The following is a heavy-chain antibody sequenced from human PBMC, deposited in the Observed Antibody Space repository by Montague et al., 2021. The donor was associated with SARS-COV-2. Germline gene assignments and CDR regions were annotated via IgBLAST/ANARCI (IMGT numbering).Heavy chain of an antibody. Sequence: CAISGDSVSSTAAARNWIRQSPSRGLEWLGRTYYRSKWDSDYAESVKRRLVITPDTSKNQVSLQLNSVIPEDTAVYFCASSGITLTGLDAFDIWGQGTMVTVSS. J-gene: IGHJ3*02. V-gene: IGHV6-1*01. CDR2: TYYRSKWDS. CDR3: ASSGITLTGLDAFDI. D-gene: IGHD3-9*01. CDR1: GDSVSSTAAA.